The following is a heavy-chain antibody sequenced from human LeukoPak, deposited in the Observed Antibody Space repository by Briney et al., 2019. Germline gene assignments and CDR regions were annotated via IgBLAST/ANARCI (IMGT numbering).Heavy chain of an antibody. CDR3: ARERATAMATDFDY. V-gene: IGHV3-66*01. CDR2: IYSGGST. Sequence: PGGSLRLSCAASGFTVSSNYMSWVRQAPGKGLEWVSVIYSGGSTYYADSVKGRFTISRDNSKNTLYLQMNSLRAEDTAVYYCARERATAMATDFDYWGQGTLVTVSS. D-gene: IGHD5-18*01. J-gene: IGHJ4*02. CDR1: GFTVSSNY.